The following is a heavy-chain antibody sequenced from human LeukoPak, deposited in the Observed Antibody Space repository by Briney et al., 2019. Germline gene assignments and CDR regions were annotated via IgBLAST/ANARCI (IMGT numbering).Heavy chain of an antibody. Sequence: GGSLRLSCAASGFTFSSYSMNWVRQAPGKGLEWVSSISSSSSYIYYADSVKGRFTISRDNAKNSLYPQMNSLRAEDTAVYYCARANLVATKHFDYWGQGTLVTVSS. CDR2: ISSSSSYI. D-gene: IGHD5-12*01. V-gene: IGHV3-21*01. CDR3: ARANLVATKHFDY. CDR1: GFTFSSYS. J-gene: IGHJ4*02.